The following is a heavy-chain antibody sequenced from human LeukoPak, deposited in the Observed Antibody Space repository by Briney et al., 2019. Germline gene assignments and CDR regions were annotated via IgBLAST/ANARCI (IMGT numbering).Heavy chain of an antibody. CDR1: GYTFTSYY. CDR2: INPSGGST. J-gene: IGHJ3*02. D-gene: IGHD3-22*01. Sequence: GASVKVSCKASGYTFTSYYMHWVRQAPGQGLEWMGIINPSGGSTSYAQKFQGRVTMTRDTSTSTVYMELSSLRSEDTAVYYCARTHPTYYYDSRRAFDIWGQGTMVTVSS. V-gene: IGHV1-46*01. CDR3: ARTHPTYYYDSRRAFDI.